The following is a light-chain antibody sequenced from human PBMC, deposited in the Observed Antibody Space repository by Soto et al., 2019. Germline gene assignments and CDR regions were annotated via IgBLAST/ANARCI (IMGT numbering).Light chain of an antibody. J-gene: IGLJ1*01. V-gene: IGLV2-14*01. CDR1: SSDVGGYNY. Sequence: QSVLTQHASVSGSPGQSITISCTGTSSDVGGYNYVSWYQQHPGKAPKLMIYDVSNRPSGVSNRFSGSKSGNTASLTISGLQAEDEADYYCSSCTSSSTLYVFGTGTKVPS. CDR3: SSCTSSSTLYV. CDR2: DVS.